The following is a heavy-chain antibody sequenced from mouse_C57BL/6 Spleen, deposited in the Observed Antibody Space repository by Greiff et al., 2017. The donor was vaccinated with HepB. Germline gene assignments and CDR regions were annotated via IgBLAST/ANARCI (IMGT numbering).Heavy chain of an antibody. J-gene: IGHJ1*03. V-gene: IGHV5-16*01. CDR3: ARDYRGSRHWYCGV. CDR1: GFTFSDYY. Sequence: EVQVVESEGGLVQPGSSMKLSCTASGFTFSDYYMAWVRQVPEKGLEWVANINYDGSSTYYLDSLKSRFIISRDNAKNILYVQMSSLMSEDTATYYCARDYRGSRHWYCGVWGTENTDSVP. CDR2: INYDGSST.